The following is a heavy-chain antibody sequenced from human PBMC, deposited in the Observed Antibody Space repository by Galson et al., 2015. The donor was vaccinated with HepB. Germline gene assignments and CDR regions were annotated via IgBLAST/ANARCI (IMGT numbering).Heavy chain of an antibody. CDR2: ISAYNGDT. J-gene: IGHJ4*02. CDR1: GYIFTSYG. V-gene: IGHV1-18*01. Sequence: SVKVSCKASGYIFTSYGITWVRQAPGQGLEWVGWISAYNGDTDYAQKVQGRVTMTTDTSTSTAYMELRSLTSDDTAVYFCARGGTTPGDYWGQGTLVIVSS. CDR3: ARGGTTPGDY. D-gene: IGHD4-17*01.